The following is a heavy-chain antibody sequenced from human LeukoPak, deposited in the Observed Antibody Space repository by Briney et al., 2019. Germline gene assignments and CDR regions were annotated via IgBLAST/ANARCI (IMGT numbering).Heavy chain of an antibody. V-gene: IGHV3-30*04. Sequence: GGSLRLSCAASGFTFSSYAMHWVRQAPGKVLEWVAVISYDGSNKYYADSVKGRFTISRDNSKNTLYLQMNSLRAEDTAVYYCAKDLVVGALDYWGQGTLVTVSS. J-gene: IGHJ4*02. CDR3: AKDLVVGALDY. CDR2: ISYDGSNK. CDR1: GFTFSSYA. D-gene: IGHD1-26*01.